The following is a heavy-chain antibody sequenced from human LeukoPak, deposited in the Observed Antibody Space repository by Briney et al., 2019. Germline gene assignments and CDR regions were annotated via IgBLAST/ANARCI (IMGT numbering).Heavy chain of an antibody. V-gene: IGHV4-59*12. J-gene: IGHJ4*02. Sequence: PSETLSLTCTVSGGSISSYYWSWIRQPPGKGLEWIGYIYYSGSTNYNPSLKSRVTISVDTSKNQFSLKLSSVTAADTAVYYCARDHSSSWYSASFDYWGQGTLVTVSS. CDR3: ARDHSSSWYSASFDY. D-gene: IGHD6-13*01. CDR2: IYYSGST. CDR1: GGSISSYY.